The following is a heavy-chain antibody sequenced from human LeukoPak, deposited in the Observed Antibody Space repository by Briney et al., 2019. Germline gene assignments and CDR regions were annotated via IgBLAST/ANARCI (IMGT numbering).Heavy chain of an antibody. D-gene: IGHD3-10*01. CDR2: ISYDGSNK. V-gene: IGHV3-30*04. Sequence: GGSLRLSCAASGFTFSSYAMHWVHQAPGKGLEWVAVISYDGSNKYYADSVKGRFTISGDNSKNTLYLQMNSLRAEDTAVYYCAKELWSGGAFHIWGQGTMVTVSS. CDR1: GFTFSSYA. J-gene: IGHJ3*02. CDR3: AKELWSGGAFHI.